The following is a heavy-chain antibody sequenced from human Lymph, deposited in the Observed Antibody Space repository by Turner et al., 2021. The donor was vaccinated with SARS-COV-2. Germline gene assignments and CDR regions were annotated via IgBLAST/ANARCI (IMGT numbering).Heavy chain of an antibody. J-gene: IGHJ4*02. Sequence: EVQLVESGGGLVQPGGSLRLSGAASGLTFSYYWMSWVRQAPGKGLEWVANIKQDGSEKYYVDSVKGRFTISRDNAKNSLFLQMNSLRAEDTAVYYCARMGSSSWYFDYWGQGTLVTVSS. CDR1: GLTFSYYW. CDR3: ARMGSSSWYFDY. CDR2: IKQDGSEK. V-gene: IGHV3-7*01. D-gene: IGHD1-26*01.